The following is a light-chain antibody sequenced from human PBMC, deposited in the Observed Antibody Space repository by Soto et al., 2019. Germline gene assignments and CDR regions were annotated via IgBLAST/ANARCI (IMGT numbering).Light chain of an antibody. CDR2: DVT. Sequence: QSALTQPASVSGYPGQSITISCTGTSSDVGGYIYVSWYQQHPGKAPKLMIYDVTSRPSGVSYRFSGSKSGNTASLTISGLQAEDEADYYCSSYKTSSSYVFGTGTKVTVL. CDR1: SSDVGGYIY. CDR3: SSYKTSSSYV. J-gene: IGLJ1*01. V-gene: IGLV2-14*01.